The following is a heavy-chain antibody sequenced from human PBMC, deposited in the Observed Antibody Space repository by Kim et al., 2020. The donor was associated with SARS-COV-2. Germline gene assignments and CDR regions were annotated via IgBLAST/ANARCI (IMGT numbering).Heavy chain of an antibody. Sequence: GESLKISCKGSGYSFTSYWISWVCQMPGKGLEWMGRIDPSDSYTNYSPSFQGHVTISADKSISTAYLQWSSLKASDTAMYYCARHPGYSSSWYDWFDPWGQGTLVTVSS. J-gene: IGHJ5*02. CDR3: ARHPGYSSSWYDWFDP. CDR2: IDPSDSYT. D-gene: IGHD6-13*01. CDR1: GYSFTSYW. V-gene: IGHV5-10-1*01.